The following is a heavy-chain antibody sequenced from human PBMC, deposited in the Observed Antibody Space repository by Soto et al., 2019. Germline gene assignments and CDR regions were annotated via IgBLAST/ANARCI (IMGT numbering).Heavy chain of an antibody. D-gene: IGHD1-1*01. CDR1: GFTFSSYA. V-gene: IGHV3-23*01. CDR2: ISGSGGST. Sequence: TGGSLRLSCAASGFTFSSYAMSWVRQAPGKGLEWVSAISGSGGSTYYADSVKGRFTISRDNSKNTLYLQMNSLRAEDTAVYYCAKSKPNDLDYYYYYYMDVWGKGTTVTVSS. CDR3: AKSKPNDLDYYYYYYMDV. J-gene: IGHJ6*03.